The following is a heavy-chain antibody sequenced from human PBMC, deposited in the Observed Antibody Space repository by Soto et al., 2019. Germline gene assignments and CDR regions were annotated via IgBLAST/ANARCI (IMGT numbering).Heavy chain of an antibody. Sequence: EVQLVESGGGLVQPGGSLRLSCAASGFTFSSYSMNWVRQAPGKGLEWVSYISSSSSTIYYADSVKGRFTISRDNAKNSLYLQMNSLRDEDTAVYYCARDNSGGYSYGYLDYWGQGTLVTVSS. D-gene: IGHD5-18*01. CDR1: GFTFSSYS. J-gene: IGHJ4*02. CDR2: ISSSSSTI. V-gene: IGHV3-48*02. CDR3: ARDNSGGYSYGYLDY.